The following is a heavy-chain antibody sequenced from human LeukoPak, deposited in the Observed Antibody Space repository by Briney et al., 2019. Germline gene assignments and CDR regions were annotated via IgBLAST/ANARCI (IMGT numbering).Heavy chain of an antibody. CDR3: VRGYSFGPYGMDV. J-gene: IGHJ6*02. D-gene: IGHD2-15*01. V-gene: IGHV3-64D*09. Sequence: GGSLRLSCSASGFPFSSYAMHWVRQAPGKGLEYVSAISDSGGSTYYADSVKGRFTISRDNSKNTLYLQMSSLRAEATAVYFCVRGYSFGPYGMDVWGQGTTVTVSS. CDR1: GFPFSSYA. CDR2: ISDSGGST.